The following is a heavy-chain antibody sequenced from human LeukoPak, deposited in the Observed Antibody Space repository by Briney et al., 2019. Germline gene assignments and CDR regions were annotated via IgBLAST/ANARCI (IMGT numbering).Heavy chain of an antibody. CDR3: AKYRIEKVGPKIVYYGMDV. J-gene: IGHJ6*02. Sequence: ASVKVSCKASGYTFTSYGISWVRQAPGQGLEWMGWISAYNGNTNYAQKFQGRVTMTRNTSISTAYMELSSLRSEDTAVYYCAKYRIEKVGPKIVYYGMDVWGQGTTVTVSS. D-gene: IGHD1-26*01. CDR1: GYTFTSYG. V-gene: IGHV1-18*01. CDR2: ISAYNGNT.